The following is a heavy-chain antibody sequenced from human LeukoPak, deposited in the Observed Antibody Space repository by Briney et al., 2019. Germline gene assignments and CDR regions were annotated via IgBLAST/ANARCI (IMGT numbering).Heavy chain of an antibody. CDR1: GFTFSSYW. Sequence: GGSLRLSCAASGFTFSSYWMHWVRQAPGKGLVWVSRINSDGSSTSYADSVKGRFTIPRDNAKNTLYLQMNSLRAEDTAVYYCAKGAPLYYDFWSGYYFDFWGQGTLVTVSS. D-gene: IGHD3-3*01. CDR3: AKGAPLYYDFWSGYYFDF. J-gene: IGHJ4*02. CDR2: INSDGSST. V-gene: IGHV3-74*01.